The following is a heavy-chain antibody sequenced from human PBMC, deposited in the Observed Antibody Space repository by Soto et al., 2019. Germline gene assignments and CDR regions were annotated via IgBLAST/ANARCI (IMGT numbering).Heavy chain of an antibody. CDR1: GGSFSGYY. D-gene: IGHD5-12*01. J-gene: IGHJ6*02. CDR3: ARGFIVATIAQNYYYYYGMDV. V-gene: IGHV4-34*01. Sequence: PSETLSLTCAVYGGSFSGYYWSWIRQPPGKGLEWIGEINHSGSTNYNPSIKSRVTISVDTSKNQFSLKLSSVTAADTAVYYCARGFIVATIAQNYYYYYGMDVWGQGTTVT. CDR2: INHSGST.